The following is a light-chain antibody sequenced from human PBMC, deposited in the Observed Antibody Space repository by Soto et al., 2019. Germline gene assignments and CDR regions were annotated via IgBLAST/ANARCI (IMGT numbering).Light chain of an antibody. CDR1: QSVGTI. J-gene: IGKJ4*01. CDR2: EAS. V-gene: IGKV3-11*01. CDR3: QQRADWPLT. Sequence: EIVLTQSPATLSLSPGERATLSCRASQSVGTILAWYQQKPGQAPRLLIYEASNRDAGIPARFSGSGSGTDFTLAISSLEPEEFAVYYCQQRADWPLTFGGGTKVEIK.